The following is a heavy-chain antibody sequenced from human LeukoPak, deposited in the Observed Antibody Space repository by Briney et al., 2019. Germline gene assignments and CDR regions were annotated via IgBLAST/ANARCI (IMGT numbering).Heavy chain of an antibody. CDR3: ARDVAARPLFDYYYYGMDV. CDR2: IAPNTGGT. J-gene: IGHJ6*02. D-gene: IGHD6-6*01. V-gene: IGHV1-2*06. Sequence: ASVKVSCKTSGYTFTNYYIHWVRQAPGQGLEWMGRIAPNTGGTKSAKNFQGRVTMTRDTSISTAYMELSSLRSEDTAVYYCARDVAARPLFDYYYYGMDVWGQGTTVTVSS. CDR1: GYTFTNYY.